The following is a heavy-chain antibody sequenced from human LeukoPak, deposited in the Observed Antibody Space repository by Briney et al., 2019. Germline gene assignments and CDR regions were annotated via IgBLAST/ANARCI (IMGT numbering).Heavy chain of an antibody. CDR2: IVVGSGNT. CDR1: GFTFTSSA. J-gene: IGHJ6*02. D-gene: IGHD2-21*01. Sequence: ASVKVSCTASGFTFTSSAVQWVRQARGQRLEWIGWIVVGSGNTNYAQKFQERVTITRDMSTSAAYMELSSLRSEDTAVYYCAAGVVAHYGMDVWGQGTTVTVS. V-gene: IGHV1-58*01. CDR3: AAGVVAHYGMDV.